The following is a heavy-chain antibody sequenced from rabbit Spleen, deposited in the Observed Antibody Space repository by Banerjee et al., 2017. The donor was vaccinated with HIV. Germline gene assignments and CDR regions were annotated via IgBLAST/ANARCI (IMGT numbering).Heavy chain of an antibody. CDR1: GFSFSNKAV. Sequence: QEQLEESGGDLVKPGASLTLTCTASGFSFSNKAVMCWVRQAPGKGLEWIACINAITGKAVYASWAKGRFTISRTSSTTVTLEMTSLTAADTATYFCARGSAAMTMVITGYYLTLWGPGTLVTVS. CDR2: INAITGKA. CDR3: ARGSAAMTMVITGYYLTL. D-gene: IGHD2-1*01. J-gene: IGHJ4*01. V-gene: IGHV1S45*01.